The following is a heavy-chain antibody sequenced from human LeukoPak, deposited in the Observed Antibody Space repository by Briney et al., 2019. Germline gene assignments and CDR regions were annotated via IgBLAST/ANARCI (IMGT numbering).Heavy chain of an antibody. CDR3: ASRPKNLWFRELFRFDY. J-gene: IGHJ4*02. D-gene: IGHD3-10*01. Sequence: KPSETLSLTCSVSGDSMSIGTQYWGWIRQSPGMGLEWIGSVYYSGSTHYNPSLKSRVTISVDTSKNQFSLKLSSVTAADTAVYYCASRPKNLWFRELFRFDYWGQGTLVTVSS. CDR2: VYYSGST. V-gene: IGHV4-39*07. CDR1: GDSMSIGTQY.